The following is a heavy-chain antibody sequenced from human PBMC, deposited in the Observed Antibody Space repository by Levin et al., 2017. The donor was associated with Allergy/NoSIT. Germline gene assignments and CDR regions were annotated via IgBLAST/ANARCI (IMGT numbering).Heavy chain of an antibody. J-gene: IGHJ6*02. CDR3: TRVLSQVRYYWYGLDV. CDR1: GFPFSMYA. CDR2: ISDSGLDT. Sequence: GESLKISCTASGFPFSMYAMDWVRQAPGKGLESIASISDSGLDTYYKDSVRGRFTISRDNSRNTVYLQMNRLRAEDTAKYYCTRVLSQVRYYWYGLDVWGQGTTVTVSS. D-gene: IGHD2-8*01. V-gene: IGHV3-23*01.